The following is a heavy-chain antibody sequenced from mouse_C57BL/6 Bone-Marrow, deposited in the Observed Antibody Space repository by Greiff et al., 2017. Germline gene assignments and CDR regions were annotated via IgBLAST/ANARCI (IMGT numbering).Heavy chain of an antibody. J-gene: IGHJ2*01. V-gene: IGHV1-59*01. D-gene: IGHD1-1*01. CDR2: IDPSDSYT. CDR1: GYTFTSYW. CDR3: TRADYYGTLYYFDY. Sequence: QVQLQQPGAELVRPGTSVKLSCKASGYTFTSYWMHWVKQRPGQGLEWIGVIDPSDSYTNYNQKFKGKATLTVDTSSSTAYMQLSSQTSEDSAVYYCTRADYYGTLYYFDYWGQGTTLTVSS.